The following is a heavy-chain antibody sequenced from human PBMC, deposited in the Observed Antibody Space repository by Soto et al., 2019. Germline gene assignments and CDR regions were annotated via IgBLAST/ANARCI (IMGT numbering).Heavy chain of an antibody. CDR3: ARGDRGAFDI. J-gene: IGHJ3*02. V-gene: IGHV3-74*01. D-gene: IGHD1-26*01. CDR2: IHSDVSST. Sequence: EVQLVESGGGLVQPGESLRLSCAASGFTFSYYSMHWVRQAPGKGLVWVSRIHSDVSSTTYADSVKGRFTISRDNARNTVYLQMNSLRVEDTAVYYCARGDRGAFDIWGQGTVVTVSS. CDR1: GFTFSYYS.